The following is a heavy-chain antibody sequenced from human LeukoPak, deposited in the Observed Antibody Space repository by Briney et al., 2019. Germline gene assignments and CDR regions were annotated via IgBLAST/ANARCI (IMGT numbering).Heavy chain of an antibody. Sequence: PGGSLRLSCAASGFTFGSYEMNWVRQAPGKGLEWVSYISSSGSTIYYADSVKGRFTISRDNAKNSLYLQMNSLRAEDTAVYYCASLSSSFLVDYWGQGTLVTVSS. J-gene: IGHJ4*02. V-gene: IGHV3-48*03. CDR1: GFTFGSYE. CDR2: ISSSGSTI. D-gene: IGHD6-13*01. CDR3: ASLSSSFLVDY.